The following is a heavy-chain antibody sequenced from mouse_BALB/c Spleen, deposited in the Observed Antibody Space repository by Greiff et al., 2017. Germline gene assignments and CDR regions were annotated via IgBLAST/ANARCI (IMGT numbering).Heavy chain of an antibody. CDR3: ARDGGALGWYFDV. CDR1: GFSLTGYG. V-gene: IGHV2-6-7*01. D-gene: IGHD3-1*01. J-gene: IGHJ1*01. Sequence: VNVVESGPGLVAPSQSLSITCTVSGFSLTGYGVNWVRQPPGKGLEWLGMIWGDGSTDYNSALKSRLSISKDNSKSQVFLKMNSLQTDDTARYYCARDGGALGWYFDVWGAGTTVTVSS. CDR2: IWGDGST.